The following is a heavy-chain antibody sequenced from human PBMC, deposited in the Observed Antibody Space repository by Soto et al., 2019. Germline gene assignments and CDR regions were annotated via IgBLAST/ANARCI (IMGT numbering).Heavy chain of an antibody. CDR1: GGSISSGGYY. J-gene: IGHJ6*02. Sequence: SETLSLTCTVSGGSISSGGYYWSWIRQHPGKGLEWIGYIYYSGSTYYNPSLKSRVTISVDTSKNQFSLKLSSVTAADTAVYYCARDAKISFYSNFTVYYYYGMDVWGQGTTVTVSS. D-gene: IGHD4-4*01. CDR2: IYYSGST. CDR3: ARDAKISFYSNFTVYYYYGMDV. V-gene: IGHV4-31*03.